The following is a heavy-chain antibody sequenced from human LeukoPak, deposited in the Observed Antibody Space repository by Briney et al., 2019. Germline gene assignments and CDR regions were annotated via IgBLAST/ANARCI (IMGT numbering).Heavy chain of an antibody. D-gene: IGHD1-26*01. CDR2: ISYDVNKK. J-gene: IGHJ4*02. CDR3: ARAALGATSDFDY. V-gene: IGHV3-30*03. CDR1: GFTFSNYY. Sequence: GGSLRLSCAASGFTFSNYYMHWVRQAPGKGLEWVAVISYDVNKKYYADSVKGRFTISRDNSKNTLYLQMNSLRAEDTAVYYCARAALGATSDFDYWGQGTLVTVSS.